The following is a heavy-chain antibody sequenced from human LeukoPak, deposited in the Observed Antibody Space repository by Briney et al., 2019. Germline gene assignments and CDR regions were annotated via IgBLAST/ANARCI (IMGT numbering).Heavy chain of an antibody. D-gene: IGHD3-9*01. J-gene: IGHJ4*02. CDR1: GGSISSYY. CDR3: ARHSPLRYFDWLSAGGGEQQPNFDY. CDR2: IYYSGST. Sequence: SETLSLTCTVSGGSISSYYWSWIRRPPGKGLEWIGYIYYSGSTNYNPSLKSRVTISVDTSKNQFSLKLSSVTAADTAVYYCARHSPLRYFDWLSAGGGEQQPNFDYWGQGTLVTVSS. V-gene: IGHV4-59*08.